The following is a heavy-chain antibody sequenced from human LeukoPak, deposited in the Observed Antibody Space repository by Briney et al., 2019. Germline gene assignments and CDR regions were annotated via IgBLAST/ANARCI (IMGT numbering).Heavy chain of an antibody. Sequence: PSETLSLTCTVSGGSISSYYWSWIRQPPGKGLEWIGSVYHSGSTYYNPSLKSRVTISVDTSKNQFSLKLSSVTAADTAVYYCASGSGIYSHLVFDIWGQGTMVTVSS. CDR1: GGSISSYY. D-gene: IGHD1-26*01. CDR2: VYHSGST. J-gene: IGHJ3*02. V-gene: IGHV4-59*08. CDR3: ASGSGIYSHLVFDI.